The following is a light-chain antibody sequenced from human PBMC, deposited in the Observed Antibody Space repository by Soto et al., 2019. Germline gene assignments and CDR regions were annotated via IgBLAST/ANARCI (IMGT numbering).Light chain of an antibody. CDR1: QSVSSTY. Sequence: EIVLTQSPGTLSLSPGERATLSCRASQSVSSTYLAWYQQKPGQAPRLLNYGASNRATGIPDRFSGSGSGTDFTLTISILEPEDFAVYYCQQYGGSRWTFGQGTRVDI. CDR3: QQYGGSRWT. CDR2: GAS. V-gene: IGKV3-20*01. J-gene: IGKJ1*01.